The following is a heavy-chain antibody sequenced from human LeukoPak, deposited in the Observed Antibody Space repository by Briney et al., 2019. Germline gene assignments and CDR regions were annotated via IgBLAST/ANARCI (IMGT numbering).Heavy chain of an antibody. CDR3: ARTPSMAWAPFGM. D-gene: IGHD2/OR15-2a*01. J-gene: IGHJ3*02. Sequence: GSLRLSCAASGFTFNNFALSWVRQAPGKGLEWVAGISGSADSTYYADSVKGRFTISRDNSKNTLYVQMNSLRAEDTAVYYCARTPSMAWAPFGMWGQGTMVTVSS. CDR2: ISGSADST. CDR1: GFTFNNFA. V-gene: IGHV3-23*01.